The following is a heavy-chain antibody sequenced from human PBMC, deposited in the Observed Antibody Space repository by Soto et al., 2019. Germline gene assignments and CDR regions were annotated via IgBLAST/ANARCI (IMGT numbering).Heavy chain of an antibody. J-gene: IGHJ6*03. D-gene: IGHD3-3*01. Sequence: PGGSLRLSCAASGFIFSSYNMNWVRQAPGKGLEFVSHISTFNGTIYYADSVKGRFTISRDNAKSSLFLQMDSLRAEDTAVYYCARDNFWSGYAIGDYYYYMDVWGKGTTVTVSS. CDR1: GFIFSSYN. CDR3: ARDNFWSGYAIGDYYYYMDV. V-gene: IGHV3-48*04. CDR2: ISTFNGTI.